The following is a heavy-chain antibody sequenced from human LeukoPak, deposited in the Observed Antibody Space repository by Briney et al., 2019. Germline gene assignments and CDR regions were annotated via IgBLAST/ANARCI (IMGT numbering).Heavy chain of an antibody. CDR2: IKQDGSEK. CDR1: GFTFSSYW. Sequence: GGSLRLSCVGSGFTFSSYWMNWVRQAPGKGLEWVANIKQDGSEKYYVDSVKGRFTISRDNAKNSLYLQMNSLRAEDTAVYYCARDKGDYDTSGSLFVFGGQGTLVTVSS. CDR3: ARDKGDYDTSGSLFVF. J-gene: IGHJ4*02. D-gene: IGHD3-22*01. V-gene: IGHV3-7*03.